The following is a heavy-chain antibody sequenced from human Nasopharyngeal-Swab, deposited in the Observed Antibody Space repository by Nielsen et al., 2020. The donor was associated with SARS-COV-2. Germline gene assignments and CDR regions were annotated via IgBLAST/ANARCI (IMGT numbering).Heavy chain of an antibody. D-gene: IGHD6-13*01. J-gene: IGHJ6*02. CDR3: AKDIVSYSSSWYVPGPYYYYGMDV. V-gene: IGHV3-9*01. CDR1: GFTLDDYA. CDR2: ISWTSGSI. Sequence: LKISCGASGFTLDDYAMHWVRQAPGKGLEWVSGISWTSGSIGYADSVKGRFTISRDNAKNSLYLQMNSLRAEDTALYYCAKDIVSYSSSWYVPGPYYYYGMDVWGQGTTVTVSS.